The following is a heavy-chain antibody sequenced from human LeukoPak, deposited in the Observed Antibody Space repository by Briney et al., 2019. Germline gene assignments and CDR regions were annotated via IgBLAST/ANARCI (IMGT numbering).Heavy chain of an antibody. CDR2: ISSSSSYI. D-gene: IGHD3-10*01. J-gene: IGHJ6*03. Sequence: GGPLRLSCAASGFTFSSYSMNWVRQAPGKGLEWVSSISSSSSYIYYADSVKGRFTISRDNAKNSLYLQMNSLRAEDTAVYYCARAGEDHYMDVWGKGTTVTVSS. V-gene: IGHV3-21*01. CDR1: GFTFSSYS. CDR3: ARAGEDHYMDV.